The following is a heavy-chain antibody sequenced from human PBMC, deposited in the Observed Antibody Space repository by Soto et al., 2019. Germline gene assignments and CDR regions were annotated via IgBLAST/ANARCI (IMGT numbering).Heavy chain of an antibody. CDR3: ARERLGSGSRWFDP. D-gene: IGHD6-19*01. CDR1: GYTFTSYA. J-gene: IGHJ5*02. Sequence: ASVKVSCKASGYTFTSYAMHWVRQAPGQRLEWMGWINVGNGNTKYSQKFQGRVTITTDTSASTAYMELSSLTSEDTAVYYCARERLGSGSRWFDPWGQGTLVTVSS. V-gene: IGHV1-3*01. CDR2: INVGNGNT.